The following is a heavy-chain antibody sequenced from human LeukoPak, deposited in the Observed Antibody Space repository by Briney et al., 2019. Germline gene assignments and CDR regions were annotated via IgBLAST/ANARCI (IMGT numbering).Heavy chain of an antibody. Sequence: SETLSLTCTVSGGSISSYYWSWIRQPAGKGLEWIGRIYTSGSTNYNPSLKSRVTMSVDTSKNQFSLQLSSVTAADTAVYYCARDNGYSSAWYEWFDPWGQGTLVTVSS. V-gene: IGHV4-4*07. CDR3: ARDNGYSSAWYEWFDP. CDR1: GGSISSYY. D-gene: IGHD6-19*01. CDR2: IYTSGST. J-gene: IGHJ5*02.